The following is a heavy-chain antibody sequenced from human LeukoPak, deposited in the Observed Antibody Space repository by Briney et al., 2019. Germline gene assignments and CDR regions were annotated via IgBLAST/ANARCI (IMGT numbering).Heavy chain of an antibody. CDR2: IIPIFGTA. CDR3: ARLRLNYGGNSVLDY. CDR1: GGTFGSYA. D-gene: IGHD4-23*01. J-gene: IGHJ4*02. Sequence: SVKVSCKASGGTFGSYAISWVRQAPGQGLEWMGGIIPIFGTANYAQKFQGRVTITADESTSTAYMELSSLRSEDTAVYYCARLRLNYGGNSVLDYWGQGTLVTVSS. V-gene: IGHV1-69*13.